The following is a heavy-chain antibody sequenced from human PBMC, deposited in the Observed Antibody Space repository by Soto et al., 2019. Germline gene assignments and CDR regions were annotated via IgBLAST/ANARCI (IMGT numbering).Heavy chain of an antibody. Sequence: SETLSLTCNVSRGSISGYYWSWIRQSPGKGLEYIGYIYYRGSTNYNSSLKSRVTMSVDTSRNQFSLKMNSVTAADTAVYYCARQQLLPFYYALDVWGQGIRITVSS. CDR1: RGSISGYY. CDR2: IYYRGST. D-gene: IGHD1-26*01. V-gene: IGHV4-59*01. CDR3: ARQQLLPFYYALDV. J-gene: IGHJ6*01.